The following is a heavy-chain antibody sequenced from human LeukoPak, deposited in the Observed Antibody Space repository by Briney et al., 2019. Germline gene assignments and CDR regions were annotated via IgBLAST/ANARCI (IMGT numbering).Heavy chain of an antibody. D-gene: IGHD7-27*01. CDR3: ARWGSGAFDI. CDR1: GGSFSGYY. V-gene: IGHV4-34*01. Sequence: PSETLSLTCAVYGGSFSGYYWSWIRQPPGKGLEWIGEITRSGSTTYKSSLKSRVTISVDTSKNQFSLKLTSVTDADTAVYYCARWGSGAFDIWGHGTKVTVSS. CDR2: ITRSGST. J-gene: IGHJ3*02.